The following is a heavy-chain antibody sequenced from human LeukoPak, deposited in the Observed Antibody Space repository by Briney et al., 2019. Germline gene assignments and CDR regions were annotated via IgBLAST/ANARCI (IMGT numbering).Heavy chain of an antibody. Sequence: GGSLRLSCAASGFTFSSYSMNWVRQAPGKGLEWVSSISSSSSYIYYADSVKGRFTISRDNAKNSLYLQMNSLRAEDTAVYYCARDMDGSGSYYGPIDYWGQGTLVTVSS. CDR1: GFTFSSYS. D-gene: IGHD3-10*01. CDR3: ARDMDGSGSYYGPIDY. J-gene: IGHJ4*02. CDR2: ISSSSSYI. V-gene: IGHV3-21*01.